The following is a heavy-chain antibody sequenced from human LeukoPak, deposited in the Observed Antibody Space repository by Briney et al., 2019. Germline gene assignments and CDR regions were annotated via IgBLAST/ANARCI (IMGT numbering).Heavy chain of an antibody. Sequence: GGSLRLSCAASGFTFSTYWMSRVRQAPGKGLEWLANINQGGSEKLYLDSVKGRFTISRDNAKNSLYLQMSSLRAEDTAVYYCPREVDYVFDFRGQGTLVTVSS. J-gene: IGHJ4*02. CDR2: INQGGSEK. CDR3: PREVDYVFDF. D-gene: IGHD4-17*01. CDR1: GFTFSTYW. V-gene: IGHV3-7*01.